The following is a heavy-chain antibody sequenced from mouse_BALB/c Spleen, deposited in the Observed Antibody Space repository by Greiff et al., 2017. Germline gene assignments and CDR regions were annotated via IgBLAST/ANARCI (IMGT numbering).Heavy chain of an antibody. CDR3: TRWRSSYAMDY. Sequence: VQLQQPGAELVRPGASVKLSCKASGYTFTSYWINWVKQRPGQGLEWIGNIYPSDSYTNYNQKFKDKATLTVDKSSSTAYMQLSSPTSEDSAVYYCTRWRSSYAMDYWGQGTSVTVSS. CDR1: GYTFTSYW. CDR2: IYPSDSYT. J-gene: IGHJ4*01. V-gene: IGHV1-69*02.